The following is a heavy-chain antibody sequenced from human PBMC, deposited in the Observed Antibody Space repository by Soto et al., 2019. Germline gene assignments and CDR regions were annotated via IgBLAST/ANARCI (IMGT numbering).Heavy chain of an antibody. Sequence: PGGSLRLSCAASGFTFSSYAMHWVRQAPGKGLEWVAVISYDGSNKYYADSVKGRFTISRDNSKNTLYLQMNSLRAEDTAVYYCARESGYYYDSSGYYYSGPGDAFDIWGQGTMVTVSS. D-gene: IGHD3-22*01. V-gene: IGHV3-30-3*01. CDR1: GFTFSSYA. J-gene: IGHJ3*02. CDR2: ISYDGSNK. CDR3: ARESGYYYDSSGYYYSGPGDAFDI.